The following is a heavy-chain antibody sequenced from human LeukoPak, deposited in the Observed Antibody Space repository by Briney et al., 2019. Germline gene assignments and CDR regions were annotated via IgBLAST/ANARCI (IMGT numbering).Heavy chain of an antibody. Sequence: SETLSLTCTVSGGSISSYYWSWIRQPAGKGLEWIGRIYTSGSTNYNPSLKSRVTMSVDTSKNQFSLKLSSVTAADTAVYYCARETAYYYDSSGHGLDYWGQGTLVTVSS. D-gene: IGHD3-22*01. V-gene: IGHV4-4*07. J-gene: IGHJ4*02. CDR2: IYTSGST. CDR1: GGSISSYY. CDR3: ARETAYYYDSSGHGLDY.